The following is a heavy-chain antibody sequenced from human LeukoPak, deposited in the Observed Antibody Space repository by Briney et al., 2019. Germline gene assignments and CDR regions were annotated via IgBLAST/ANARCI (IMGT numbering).Heavy chain of an antibody. Sequence: GGSLRLSCAASGFVFSSFAMNWVRQAPGEGLEWVSSINSRSSLIYYADSVRGRFTISRDNAQNSLSLQMNSLRAEDTAVYYCARERDRGVTSPFFDYWGQGALVTVSS. V-gene: IGHV3-21*01. CDR3: ARERDRGVTSPFFDY. D-gene: IGHD2-21*02. CDR1: GFVFSSFA. CDR2: INSRSSLI. J-gene: IGHJ4*02.